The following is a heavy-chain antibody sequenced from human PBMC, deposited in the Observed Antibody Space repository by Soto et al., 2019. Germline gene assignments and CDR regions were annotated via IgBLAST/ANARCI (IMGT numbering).Heavy chain of an antibody. V-gene: IGHV3-48*02. CDR2: ISSSSSSI. D-gene: IGHD5-18*01. CDR1: GFTFSSYA. Sequence: PGGSLRLSCASSGFTFSSYAMSWVRQAPRKGLEWVSDISSSSSSIYYADSVKGRFTISRDNAKNSLYLQMNSLRDEDTAVYYCARVMGYSYGLDYFDYWGQGTLVTVSS. CDR3: ARVMGYSYGLDYFDY. J-gene: IGHJ4*02.